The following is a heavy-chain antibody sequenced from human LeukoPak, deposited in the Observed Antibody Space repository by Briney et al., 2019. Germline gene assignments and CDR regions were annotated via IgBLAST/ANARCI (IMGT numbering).Heavy chain of an antibody. J-gene: IGHJ6*02. CDR3: ARITGGVQRGYSGYAHWPHYYYYGMDV. CDR1: GGSFSGYY. CDR2: INHSGST. Sequence: PSETLSLTCAVYGGSFSGYYWSWIRQPPGKGLEWIGEINHSGSTNYNPSLKSRVTISVDTSKNQFSLKLSSVTAADTAVYYCARITGGVQRGYSGYAHWPHYYYYGMDVWGQGTTVTVSS. V-gene: IGHV4-34*01. D-gene: IGHD5-12*01.